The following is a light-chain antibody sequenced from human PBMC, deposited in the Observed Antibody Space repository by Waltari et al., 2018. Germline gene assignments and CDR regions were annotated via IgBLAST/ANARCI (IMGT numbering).Light chain of an antibody. J-gene: IGKJ2*01. CDR3: QQYNNWPPEDT. CDR2: GAA. V-gene: IGKV3-15*01. Sequence: EIVMTQSPATLSVSPGEGATLSCRASQSVSRNFAWYQHKPGHAPRLLIYGAATRAAGIPARFSGSGSGTEFTLTISSLQSEDFAFYYCQQYNNWPPEDTFGQGTKLEIK. CDR1: QSVSRN.